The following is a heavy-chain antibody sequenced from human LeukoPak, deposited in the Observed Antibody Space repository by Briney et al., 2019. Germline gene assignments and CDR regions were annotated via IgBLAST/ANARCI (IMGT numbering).Heavy chain of an antibody. D-gene: IGHD6-19*01. Sequence: GGSLRLSCAGSGFIFNNYAMHWVRQPPGKGLEWVSGISWNSGSIDYADSVKGRFTISRDNAKNSLYLQMNSLRVEDTALYYCAKDNRRHYTSGPNPDSLHWGQGALVTVSS. CDR3: AKDNRRHYTSGPNPDSLH. J-gene: IGHJ4*02. CDR1: GFIFNNYA. V-gene: IGHV3-9*01. CDR2: ISWNSGSI.